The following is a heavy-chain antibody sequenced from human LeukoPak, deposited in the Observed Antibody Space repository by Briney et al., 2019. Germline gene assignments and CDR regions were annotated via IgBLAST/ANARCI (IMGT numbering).Heavy chain of an antibody. Sequence: PGGSLRLSCSASGFSFSSYTMTWVRQAPGKGPEWVSIISGGGDTTFYTDSVKGRFTISRDNSKNTLYLQMNSLRVEDTAVYYCAKGLPYESRAYSDRLFDEWGQGTLVTASS. CDR3: AKGLPYESRAYSDRLFDE. CDR1: GFSFSSYT. V-gene: IGHV3-23*01. CDR2: ISGGGDTT. J-gene: IGHJ4*02. D-gene: IGHD3-22*01.